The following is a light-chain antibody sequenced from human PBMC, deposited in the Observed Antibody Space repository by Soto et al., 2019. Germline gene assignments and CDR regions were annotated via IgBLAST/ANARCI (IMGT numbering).Light chain of an antibody. J-gene: IGLJ2*01. V-gene: IGLV2-23*01. CDR2: GAS. Sequence: QSALTQPASVSGSPGQSITISCTGSISDIGTYNLVSWLQQHPGKAPKLMIYGASKRPSGVSNRFSGSKSGNTASLTISGLQAEDEADYYCCSYESSNTLVVGGGTKLTVL. CDR3: CSYESSNTLV. CDR1: ISDIGTYNL.